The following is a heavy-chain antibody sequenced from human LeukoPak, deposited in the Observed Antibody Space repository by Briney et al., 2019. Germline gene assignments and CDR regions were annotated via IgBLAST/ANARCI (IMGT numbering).Heavy chain of an antibody. J-gene: IGHJ4*02. Sequence: ASVKVSCKASGGTFNSNAICWVRQAPAQGLEWMGRIIPIFGTTNYAQKFHDRGTITADESTSTDYMELSSVTSEDTAVYYCARDHPFNTNLLDYWGQGTLVTVSS. CDR1: GGTFNSNA. CDR2: IIPIFGTT. CDR3: ARDHPFNTNLLDY. D-gene: IGHD1-1*01. V-gene: IGHV1-69*13.